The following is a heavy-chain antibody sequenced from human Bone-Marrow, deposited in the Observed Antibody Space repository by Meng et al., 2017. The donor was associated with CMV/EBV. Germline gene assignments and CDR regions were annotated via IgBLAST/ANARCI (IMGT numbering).Heavy chain of an antibody. CDR3: AKEAGPFDI. CDR1: GFTFSGYW. CDR2: IKQDGSEK. J-gene: IGHJ3*02. Sequence: GESLKISCAVSGFTFSGYWMSWVRQAPGKGLEWVANIKQDGSEKYYVDSLKGRFTISRDNAKNSLYLQMNSLRAEDTAVYYCAKEAGPFDIWGQGTLVTVSS. V-gene: IGHV3-7*01.